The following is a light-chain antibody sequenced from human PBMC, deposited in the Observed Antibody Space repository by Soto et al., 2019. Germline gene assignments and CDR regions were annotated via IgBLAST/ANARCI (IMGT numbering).Light chain of an antibody. Sequence: DIQMTQSPSSLSASVGDRVTITCRASQTLKSYLNWYQHKPGKAPNLLIHDATTLHTGVPSRFSGSGSGTDFTLTLSSLQAEDFATYYCQQSFVTPRTFGQGTKVDIK. V-gene: IGKV1-39*01. J-gene: IGKJ1*01. CDR2: DAT. CDR3: QQSFVTPRT. CDR1: QTLKSY.